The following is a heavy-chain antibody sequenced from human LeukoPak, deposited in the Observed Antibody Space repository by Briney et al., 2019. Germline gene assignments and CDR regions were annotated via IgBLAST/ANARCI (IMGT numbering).Heavy chain of an antibody. Sequence: GGSLRLSCAASGFTFSSYNMNWVRQAPGKWLEWVSYISTSSRNIQYADSVKGRFTISRDNAKNSVHLQMNSLRDEDTAVYYCARSGDYGDYTAYWGQGTLVTVSS. V-gene: IGHV3-48*02. CDR2: ISTSSRNI. CDR3: ARSGDYGDYTAY. CDR1: GFTFSSYN. D-gene: IGHD4-17*01. J-gene: IGHJ4*02.